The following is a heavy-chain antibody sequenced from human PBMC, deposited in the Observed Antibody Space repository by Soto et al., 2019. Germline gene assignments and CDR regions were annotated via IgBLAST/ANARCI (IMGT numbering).Heavy chain of an antibody. CDR1: GYTFTGYY. J-gene: IGHJ6*03. V-gene: IGHV1-2*04. CDR3: ARASGPAHPYNGPDDGLFGDYYYMDV. Sequence: ASVKVSCKASGYTFTGYYMHWVRQAPGQGLEWMGWINPNSGGTNYAQKFQGWVTMTRDTSISTAYMELSRLRSDDTAVYYCARASGPAHPYNGPDDGLFGDYYYMDVWGKGTTVTVSS. D-gene: IGHD3-10*02. CDR2: INPNSGGT.